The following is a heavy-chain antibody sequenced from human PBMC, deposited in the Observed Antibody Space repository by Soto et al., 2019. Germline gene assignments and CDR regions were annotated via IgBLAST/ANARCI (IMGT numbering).Heavy chain of an antibody. CDR1: GFTFSSYE. CDR3: ATNKAAGLPTYYYYGMDV. D-gene: IGHD6-13*01. Sequence: LRLSCAASGFTFSSYEMNWVRQAPGKGLEWVSYISSSGSTIYYADSVKGRFTISRDNAKNSLYLQMNSLRAEDTAVYYCATNKAAGLPTYYYYGMDVWGQGTTVTV. J-gene: IGHJ6*02. CDR2: ISSSGSTI. V-gene: IGHV3-48*03.